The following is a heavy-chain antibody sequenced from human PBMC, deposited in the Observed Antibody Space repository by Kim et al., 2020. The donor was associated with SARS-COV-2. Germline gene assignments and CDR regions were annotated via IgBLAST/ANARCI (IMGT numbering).Heavy chain of an antibody. J-gene: IGHJ6*02. Sequence: GESLKISCKGSGYSFTSYWIGWVRQMPGKGLEWMGIIYPGDSDTRYSPSFQGQVTISADKSISTAYLQWSSLKASDTAMYYCARHESGRESYHYYGMDVWGQGTTVTGYS. CDR1: GYSFTSYW. CDR3: ARHESGRESYHYYGMDV. D-gene: IGHD3-16*01. V-gene: IGHV5-51*01. CDR2: IYPGDSDT.